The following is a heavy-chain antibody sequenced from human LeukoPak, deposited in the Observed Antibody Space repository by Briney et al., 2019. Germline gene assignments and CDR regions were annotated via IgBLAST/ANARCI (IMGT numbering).Heavy chain of an antibody. V-gene: IGHV3-23*01. CDR1: GFTFSSYG. CDR2: ISGSGGST. J-gene: IGHJ3*02. CDR3: ARRPLAVRAFDI. Sequence: PGGSLRLSCAASGFTFSSYGMSWVRQAPGKGLEWVSAISGSGGSTYYADSVKGRFTIPRDNSKNTLYLQMNSLRAEDTAVYYCARRPLAVRAFDIWGQGTMVTVSS. D-gene: IGHD6-19*01.